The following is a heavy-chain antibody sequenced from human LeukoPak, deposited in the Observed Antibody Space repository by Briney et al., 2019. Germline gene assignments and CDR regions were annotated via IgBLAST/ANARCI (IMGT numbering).Heavy chain of an antibody. V-gene: IGHV1-69*05. Sequence: ASVKVSCKASGGTFSSYAISWVRQAPGQGLEWMGRIIPIFGTANYAQKFQGRVTITTGESTSTAYMELRSLRSDDTAVYYCARDDPYGSGSNDYWGQGTLVTVSS. D-gene: IGHD3-10*01. CDR2: IIPIFGTA. CDR3: ARDDPYGSGSNDY. J-gene: IGHJ4*02. CDR1: GGTFSSYA.